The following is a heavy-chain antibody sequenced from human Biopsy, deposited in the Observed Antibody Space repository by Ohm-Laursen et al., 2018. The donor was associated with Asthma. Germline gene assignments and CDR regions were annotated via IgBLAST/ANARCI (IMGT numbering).Heavy chain of an antibody. J-gene: IGHJ3*02. CDR2: INPNSGGT. CDR3: ARTYYDFLTGQVNDAFAI. CDR1: GYTFIGYH. D-gene: IGHD3-9*01. V-gene: IGHV1-2*06. Sequence: ASVKVSCKTSGYTFIGYHIHWVRQAPGQGLEWMGRINPNSGGTNYAQKFQGRVTMTSDTSINTAYMELSSLRSEDTAVYYCARTYYDFLTGQVNDAFAIWGQGTMVTVSS.